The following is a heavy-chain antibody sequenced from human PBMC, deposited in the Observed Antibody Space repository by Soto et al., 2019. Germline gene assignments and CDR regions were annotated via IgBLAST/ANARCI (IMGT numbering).Heavy chain of an antibody. V-gene: IGHV1-18*01. Sequence: ASVKVSCKASGYTFTSYCISWVRQAPGQGLEWMGWISAYNGNTNYAQKLQGRVTMTTDTSTSTAYMELRSLRSDDTAVYYCARDVEGGVAAGKGVGFDPWGQGTLVTVSS. CDR3: ARDVEGGVAAGKGVGFDP. CDR1: GYTFTSYC. J-gene: IGHJ5*02. CDR2: ISAYNGNT. D-gene: IGHD6-13*01.